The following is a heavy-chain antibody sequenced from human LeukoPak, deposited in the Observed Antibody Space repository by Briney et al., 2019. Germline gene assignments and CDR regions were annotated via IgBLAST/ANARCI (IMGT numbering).Heavy chain of an antibody. D-gene: IGHD3-22*01. Sequence: GGSLRLSCAASGFTFSSYAMHWVRQAPGKGLEYVSASTYYANSVKGRFTISRDNSKNTLYLQMGSLRAEDMAVYYCATYYYDSSGYPYWGQGTLVTVSS. CDR1: GFTFSSYA. CDR2: ST. J-gene: IGHJ4*02. CDR3: ATYYYDSSGYPY. V-gene: IGHV3-64*01.